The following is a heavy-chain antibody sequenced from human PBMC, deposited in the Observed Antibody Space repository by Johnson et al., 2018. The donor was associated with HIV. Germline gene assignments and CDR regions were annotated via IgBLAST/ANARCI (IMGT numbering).Heavy chain of an antibody. J-gene: IGHJ3*02. Sequence: QMQLVESGGGVVQPGGSLRLSCAASGLTFSNYAMHWVRQAPGKGLEWVAYIRYDGSTQSYADSVKGRFTISRDNSKNTLYLQMNSLRAEDTAMYYCARAGGGIHYYDSSGYYLDPFDIWGQGTMVTVSS. V-gene: IGHV3-30*02. CDR3: ARAGGGIHYYDSSGYYLDPFDI. CDR2: IRYDGSTQ. D-gene: IGHD3-22*01. CDR1: GLTFSNYA.